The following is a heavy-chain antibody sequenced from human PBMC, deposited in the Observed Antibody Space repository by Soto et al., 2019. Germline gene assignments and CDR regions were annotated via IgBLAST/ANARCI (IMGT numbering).Heavy chain of an antibody. CDR1: GFTFSSYS. CDR3: ARVTVAWFDP. CDR2: ISSSSSTI. J-gene: IGHJ5*02. Sequence: EVQLMESGGGLVQPGGSLRLSCAASGFTFSSYSLNWVRQAPGKGLEWVSYISSSSSTIYYADSVKGRFTISRDNAKNSLYLQMNSLRAEDTAVYYCARVTVAWFDPWGQGTLVTVSS. V-gene: IGHV3-48*01. D-gene: IGHD2-8*02.